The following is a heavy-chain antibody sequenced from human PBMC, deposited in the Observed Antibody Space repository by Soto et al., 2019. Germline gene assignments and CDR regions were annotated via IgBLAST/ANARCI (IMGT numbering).Heavy chain of an antibody. D-gene: IGHD3-10*01. V-gene: IGHV1-3*01. CDR3: ARVPPWGNSAGDYYIQHYDS. CDR2: INGGSGNT. CDR1: GFPLSFLA. Sequence: GPVKVPCKLSGFPLSFLAIHWPRQAPGQKAQGMGWINGGSGNTKYSQDFQGRVTFTRDTFATTAYLELSSLRSEDTAVYYCARVPPWGNSAGDYYIQHYDSWGQGTPVTAPQ. J-gene: IGHJ4*02.